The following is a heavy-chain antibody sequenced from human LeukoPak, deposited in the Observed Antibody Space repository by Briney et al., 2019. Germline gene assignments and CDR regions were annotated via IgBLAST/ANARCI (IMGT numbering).Heavy chain of an antibody. CDR1: GFTFSSYS. CDR2: ISSSSSYI. D-gene: IGHD2-2*02. Sequence: GGSLRLSCAASGFTFSSYSMNWVRQAPGKGLEWVSSISSSSSYIYYADSVKGRFTISRDNAKNSLYLQMNSLRAEDTAVYYCARGGRGEYQLLYFEDYWGQGTLVTVSS. CDR3: ARGGRGEYQLLYFEDY. J-gene: IGHJ4*02. V-gene: IGHV3-21*01.